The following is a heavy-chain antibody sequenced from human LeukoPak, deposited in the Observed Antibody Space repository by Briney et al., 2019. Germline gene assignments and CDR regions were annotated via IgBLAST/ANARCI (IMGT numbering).Heavy chain of an antibody. J-gene: IGHJ4*02. CDR2: IYYSGST. Sequence: TSETLSLTCTVSGGSISSSSYDWGWVRHPPGKGRGWIGSIYYSGSTYYNPSLKSRVTISVDTSKNQFSLKLSSVTAADTAVYYCARRSMVRGVIIFDYWGQGTLVTVSS. V-gene: IGHV4-39*01. D-gene: IGHD3-10*01. CDR3: ARRSMVRGVIIFDY. CDR1: GGSISSSSYD.